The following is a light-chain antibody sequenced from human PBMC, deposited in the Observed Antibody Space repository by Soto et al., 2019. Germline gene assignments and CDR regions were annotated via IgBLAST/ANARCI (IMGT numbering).Light chain of an antibody. Sequence: DIQMTQSPSSLSASVLYVFTITCQAIQDIRNFLNWYQQKPGKAPKLLISDASSLEAGVPQRFSGSGFGTDFTLAISSLQAEDFATYFCQQHFNLSPTFGPGTRLEIK. CDR3: QQHFNLSPT. J-gene: IGKJ5*01. V-gene: IGKV1-33*01. CDR2: DAS. CDR1: QDIRNF.